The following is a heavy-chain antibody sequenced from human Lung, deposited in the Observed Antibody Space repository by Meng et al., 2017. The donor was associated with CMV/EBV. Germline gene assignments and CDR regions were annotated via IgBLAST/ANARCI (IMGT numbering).Heavy chain of an antibody. Sequence: SETLSLXCTVSGASISANYWSWSRRPPGKGLEYIGSISYTGYIEYNPSLKGRVAISLDPSKNQFSLKLASVTAADTAMYYCAGPDDMGSSPHDPFDIWDQGTXVTVSS. D-gene: IGHD1-1*01. CDR2: ISYTGYI. V-gene: IGHV4-59*01. J-gene: IGHJ3*02. CDR1: GASISANY. CDR3: AGPDDMGSSPHDPFDI.